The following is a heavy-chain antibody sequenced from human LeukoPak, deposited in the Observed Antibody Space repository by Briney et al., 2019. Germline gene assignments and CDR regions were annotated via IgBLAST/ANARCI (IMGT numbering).Heavy chain of an antibody. CDR1: GYTFTNYG. CDR2: ISAYNGDT. V-gene: IGHV1-18*01. J-gene: IGHJ6*03. Sequence: ASVKVSCKASGYTFTNYGITWVRQAPGQGLEWVGCISAYNGDTHFAQKLQGRVAMTTDPSTRTVYMELRSLRHDDTAVYYCARGLDLGSRGYYYFDYHYYYMDVWGKGTTVAVS. CDR3: ARGLDLGSRGYYYFDYHYYYMDV. D-gene: IGHD3-22*01.